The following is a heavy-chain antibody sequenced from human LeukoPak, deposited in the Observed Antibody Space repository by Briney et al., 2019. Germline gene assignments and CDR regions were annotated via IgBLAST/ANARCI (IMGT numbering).Heavy chain of an antibody. V-gene: IGHV3-30*18. D-gene: IGHD4-17*01. CDR1: GFTFSRHG. CDR2: ISNDGSRK. J-gene: IGHJ6*02. CDR3: AKELTLLDYGRGYYYYGLDV. Sequence: GGSLRPSCAPSGFTFSRHGMHWVRQAPGKGLEWVAIISNDGSRKYYAHSVEGRFTISRDNSKNTLYLQMNSLSADDTAVYHCAKELTLLDYGRGYYYYGLDVWGQGTTLTVSS.